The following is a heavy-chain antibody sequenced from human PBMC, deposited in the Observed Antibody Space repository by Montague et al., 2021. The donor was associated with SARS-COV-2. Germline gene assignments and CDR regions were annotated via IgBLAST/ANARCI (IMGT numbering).Heavy chain of an antibody. CDR1: GDSLHRSAYY. V-gene: IGHV4-39*01. J-gene: IGHJ5*02. CDR3: ARLVWFGELSSENWFDP. D-gene: IGHD3-10*01. CDR2: IYYSGST. Sequence: SETLSLTCTVSGDSLHRSAYYWGWFRRPPGKGLEWIGSIYYSGSTYYNSSLKSRVTISVDTSKNQFSLKLNSVTAADTAVYYCARLVWFGELSSENWFDPWGQGTLVTVSS.